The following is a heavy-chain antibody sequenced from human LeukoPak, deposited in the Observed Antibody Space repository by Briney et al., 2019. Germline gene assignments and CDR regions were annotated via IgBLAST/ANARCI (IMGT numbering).Heavy chain of an antibody. CDR3: ARVGVSAPYYYYYMDV. D-gene: IGHD5/OR15-5a*01. Sequence: PSETLSLTCTVSGGSISSSSYFRGWIRQPPGKGLEWIGSIYYSGSTYYNPSLKSRVTISVDTSKNQFSLKLSSVTAADTAVYYCARVGVSAPYYYYYMDVWGKGTTVTVSS. CDR2: IYYSGST. V-gene: IGHV4-39*07. J-gene: IGHJ6*03. CDR1: GGSISSSSYF.